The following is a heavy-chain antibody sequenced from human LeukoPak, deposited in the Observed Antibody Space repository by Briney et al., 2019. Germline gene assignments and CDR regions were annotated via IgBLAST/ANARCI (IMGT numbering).Heavy chain of an antibody. CDR1: GFAFDIYW. J-gene: IGHJ4*02. D-gene: IGHD4-17*01. CDR3: ACTYGGLNYFEF. V-gene: IGHV3-7*01. Sequence: GGSLRLSCAVSGFAFDIYWMTWVRQAPGKGLEWVANIKKDGSLKQYVDAVRSRFTVSRDNAKNSLYLQMNSLRAEDTAVYYCACTYGGLNYFEFWGQGTLVTVSS. CDR2: IKKDGSLK.